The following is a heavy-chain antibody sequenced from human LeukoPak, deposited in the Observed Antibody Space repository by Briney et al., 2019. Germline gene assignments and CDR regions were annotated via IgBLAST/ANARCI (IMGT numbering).Heavy chain of an antibody. CDR2: IIPILGIA. V-gene: IGHV1-69*04. Sequence: ASVKVSCKASGGTFSSYAISWVRQAPGQGLAWMGRIIPILGIANYAQKFQGTGTITADKSTSSDYMELSSLRSEGRAVYYCAREKLGYGSSTSWSMVLFFDYWGQGTLVIVS. CDR3: AREKLGYGSSTSWSMVLFFDY. J-gene: IGHJ4*02. CDR1: GGTFSSYA. D-gene: IGHD2-2*01.